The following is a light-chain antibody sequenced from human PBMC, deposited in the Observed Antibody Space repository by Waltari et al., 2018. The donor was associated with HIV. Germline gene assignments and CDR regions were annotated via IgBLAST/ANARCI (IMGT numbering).Light chain of an antibody. V-gene: IGLV3-1*01. J-gene: IGLJ2*01. CDR2: HDV. Sequence: SYVVSQPPSVSVSPGQTATISCSGDNLGDRYVCWYQQKSGQSPLQIIYHDVTRRSGIPERFSAFNSGNTATLTISWTQGVDEADYFCQVCDGRIMIFGGGTKLTVL. CDR1: NLGDRY. CDR3: QVCDGRIMI.